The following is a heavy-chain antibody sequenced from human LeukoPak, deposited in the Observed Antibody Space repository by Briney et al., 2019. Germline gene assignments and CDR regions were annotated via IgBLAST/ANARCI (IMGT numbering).Heavy chain of an antibody. Sequence: SETLSLTCTVSGGSISNYYWNWVRQPPGKGLEWVGSIYYSGSTNYNPSLKSRVTISVDTSTNQFSLKLSSVTAADTAVYYCATVEGYCTSTSCYRAYFQHWGQGTLVTVSS. CDR3: ATVEGYCTSTSCYRAYFQH. J-gene: IGHJ1*01. CDR2: IYYSGST. V-gene: IGHV4-59*01. CDR1: GGSISNYY. D-gene: IGHD2-2*02.